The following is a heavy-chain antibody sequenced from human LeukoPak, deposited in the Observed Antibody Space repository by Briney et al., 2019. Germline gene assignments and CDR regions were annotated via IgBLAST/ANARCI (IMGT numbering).Heavy chain of an antibody. CDR2: IGVTGDT. CDR1: GFTFSGYD. J-gene: IGHJ3*01. V-gene: IGHV3-13*04. Sequence: GGSPRLSCAASGFTFSGYDMHWVRQPTGKGLEWVSAIGVTGDTYYPGSVKGRFTMSRDNAKNSLYLQMNSLKAGDTAVYYCARGYVHGFDLWGQGTMVTVSS. D-gene: IGHD3-16*01. CDR3: ARGYVHGFDL.